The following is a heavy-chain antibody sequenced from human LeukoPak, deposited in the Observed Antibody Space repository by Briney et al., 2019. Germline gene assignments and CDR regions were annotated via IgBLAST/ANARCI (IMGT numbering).Heavy chain of an antibody. CDR2: MNPNSGNT. J-gene: IGHJ5*02. V-gene: IGHV1-8*03. CDR1: GYTFTSYD. Sequence: GASVKVSCKASGYTFTSYDINWVRQATGQGLEWMGWMNPNSGNTGYAQKFQGRVTITRNTSISTAYMELSSLRSEDTAVYYCARSAPPLSAPGDRAALDPWGQGTLVTVSS. D-gene: IGHD3-10*01. CDR3: ARSAPPLSAPGDRAALDP.